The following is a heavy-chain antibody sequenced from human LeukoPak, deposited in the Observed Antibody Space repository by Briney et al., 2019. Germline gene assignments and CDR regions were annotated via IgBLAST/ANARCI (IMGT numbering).Heavy chain of an antibody. CDR2: IYYSGST. D-gene: IGHD3-22*01. Sequence: SETLSLTCTVSGGSISSYYWSWIRQPPGKGLEWIEYIYYSGSTNYNPSLKSRVTISVDTSKNQFSLKLSSVTAADTAVYYCARVVNDSSGYYYGMDVWGQGTTVTVSS. J-gene: IGHJ6*02. CDR3: ARVVNDSSGYYYGMDV. V-gene: IGHV4-59*01. CDR1: GGSISSYY.